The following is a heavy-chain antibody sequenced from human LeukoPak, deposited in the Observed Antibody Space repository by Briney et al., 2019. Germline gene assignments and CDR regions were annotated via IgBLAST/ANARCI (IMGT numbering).Heavy chain of an antibody. CDR3: ARHNYYDSSGCDY. D-gene: IGHD3-22*01. J-gene: IGHJ4*02. CDR2: INHSGST. Sequence: PSETLSLTCAVYGGSFSGYYWSWIRQPPGKGLEWIGEINHSGSTNYNPSLKSRVTISVDTSKNQFSLRLSSVTAADTAVYYCARHNYYDSSGCDYWGQGTLVTVSS. CDR1: GGSFSGYY. V-gene: IGHV4-34*01.